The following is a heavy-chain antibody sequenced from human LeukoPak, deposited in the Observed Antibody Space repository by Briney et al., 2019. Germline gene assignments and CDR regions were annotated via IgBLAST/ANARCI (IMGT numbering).Heavy chain of an antibody. CDR2: ISSSGSTI. CDR1: GFTFSSYE. D-gene: IGHD6-13*01. CDR3: ASPGIEDFSNWFDP. V-gene: IGHV3-48*03. Sequence: PGGSLRLSCAASGFTFSSYEMNWVRQAPGKGLEWVSYISSSGSTIYYADSVKGRFTISRDNAKNSLYLQMNSLRAEDTAAYYCASPGIEDFSNWFDPWGQGTLVTVSS. J-gene: IGHJ5*02.